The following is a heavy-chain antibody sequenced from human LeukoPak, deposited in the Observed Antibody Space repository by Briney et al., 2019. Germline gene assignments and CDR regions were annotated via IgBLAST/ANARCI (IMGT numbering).Heavy chain of an antibody. Sequence: PGGSLRLSCTASDFTFSSYAMHWVRQAPGKGLEYVSAISSNGGSTYYADSVKGRFTISRDNSKNTLHLQMGSLRAEDMAMYYCARENQGLLDYWGQGTLVTVSS. V-gene: IGHV3-64*02. D-gene: IGHD6-25*01. CDR1: DFTFSSYA. CDR2: ISSNGGST. J-gene: IGHJ4*02. CDR3: ARENQGLLDY.